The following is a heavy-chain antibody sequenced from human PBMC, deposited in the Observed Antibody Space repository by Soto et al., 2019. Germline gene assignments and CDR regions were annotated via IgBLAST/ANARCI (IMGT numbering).Heavy chain of an antibody. J-gene: IGHJ6*02. D-gene: IGHD6-6*01. CDR3: AKALQYSSSRDYFYYGMDV. CDR2: MNSGGRS. Sequence: LRLSCAASGFTFSNYSMSWVRQAPGKGLEWVSGMNSGGRSYYADSVKGRFTISRDTSKNMLYLQMNSLRADDTAVFYCAKALQYSSSRDYFYYGMDVWGQGTTVTVSS. V-gene: IGHV3-23*01. CDR1: GFTFSNYS.